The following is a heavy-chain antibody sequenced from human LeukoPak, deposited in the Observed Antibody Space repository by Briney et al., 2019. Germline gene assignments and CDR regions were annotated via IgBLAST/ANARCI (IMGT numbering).Heavy chain of an antibody. CDR2: INPNSGGT. D-gene: IGHD6-19*01. CDR1: GYIFTGYY. Sequence: ASVKVSCKASGYIFTGYYMHWVRQAPGQGLEWMGWINPNSGGTNYAQKFQGRVTMTRDTSISTAYMELSRLRSDDTAVYYCARSPTSGWPYYFDYWGQGTLVTVSS. CDR3: ARSPTSGWPYYFDY. V-gene: IGHV1-2*02. J-gene: IGHJ4*02.